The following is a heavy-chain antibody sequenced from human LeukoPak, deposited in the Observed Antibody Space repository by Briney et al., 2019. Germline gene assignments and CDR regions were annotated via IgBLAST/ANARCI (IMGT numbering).Heavy chain of an antibody. J-gene: IGHJ3*01. Sequence: PSETLSLTCTVSGGSISSYWWSWIRQPPGKGLEWIGYINDRGSTNYNASLKSRVTISVDTSKKQFSLDLSSVTAADTAVYYCARDYYYLGARGYAFDVWSQGTMVTVSS. CDR1: GGSISSYW. CDR3: ARDYYYLGARGYAFDV. V-gene: IGHV4-59*01. CDR2: INDRGST. D-gene: IGHD3-16*01.